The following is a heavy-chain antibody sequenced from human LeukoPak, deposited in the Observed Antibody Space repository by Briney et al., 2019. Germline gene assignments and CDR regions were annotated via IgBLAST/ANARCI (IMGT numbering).Heavy chain of an antibody. V-gene: IGHV3-21*05. CDR3: ARDTFHPGLIDS. D-gene: IGHD2-21*01. CDR2: INTESSDM. J-gene: IGHJ4*02. CDR1: GFTFSRYA. Sequence: GGSLRLSCAASGFTFSRYAMNWVRQAPGKGLEWVSYINTESSDMHYADSVKARFTISRDNARNTLYLQLSRLRAEDSTVYYCARDTFHPGLIDSWGQGTLVTVSS.